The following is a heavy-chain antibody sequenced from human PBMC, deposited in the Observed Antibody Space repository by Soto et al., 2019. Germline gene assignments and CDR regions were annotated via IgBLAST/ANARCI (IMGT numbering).Heavy chain of an antibody. CDR1: GYSVSSSDYY. D-gene: IGHD2-15*01. V-gene: IGHV4-39*01. CDR3: APLSVSLSGPYGIHV. CDR2: MFYSGLT. Sequence: SETLSLTCSVSGYSVSSSDYYWAWIRQPPGKGLEWIGSMFYSGLTYYNPSLKSRVTLSVDTSKNQFSVRLNSVTAADTAVYYCAPLSVSLSGPYGIHVWGQGTTVTVSS. J-gene: IGHJ6*02.